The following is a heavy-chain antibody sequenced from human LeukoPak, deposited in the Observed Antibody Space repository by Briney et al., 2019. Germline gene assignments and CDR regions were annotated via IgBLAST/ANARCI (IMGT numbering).Heavy chain of an antibody. CDR1: GFTFSSYA. D-gene: IGHD2-15*01. Sequence: GGSLRLSCAASGFTFSSYAMHWVRQAPGKGLEWVAVISYDGSNKYYADSVKGRFTISRDNSKNTLYLQMNSLRAEDTAVYYCATDAIRYCSGGSCSDYYYGMDVWGQGTTVTVSS. J-gene: IGHJ6*02. CDR2: ISYDGSNK. V-gene: IGHV3-30-3*01. CDR3: ATDAIRYCSGGSCSDYYYGMDV.